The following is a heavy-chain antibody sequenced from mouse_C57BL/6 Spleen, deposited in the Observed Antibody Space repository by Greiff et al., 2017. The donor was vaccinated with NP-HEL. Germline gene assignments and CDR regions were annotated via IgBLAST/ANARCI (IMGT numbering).Heavy chain of an antibody. V-gene: IGHV1-80*01. J-gene: IGHJ3*01. D-gene: IGHD2-4*01. Sequence: QVQLQQSGAELVKPGASVKISCKASGYAFSSYWMNWVKQRPGKGLEWIGQIYPGDGDTNYNGKFKGKATLTADKSSSTAYMQLSSLTSEDSAVYFCARKGDYDGAWFAYWGQGTLVTVSA. CDR2: IYPGDGDT. CDR1: GYAFSSYW. CDR3: ARKGDYDGAWFAY.